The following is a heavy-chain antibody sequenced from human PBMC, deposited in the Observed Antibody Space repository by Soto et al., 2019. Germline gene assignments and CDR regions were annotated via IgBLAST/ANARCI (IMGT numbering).Heavy chain of an antibody. CDR1: SVSNAW. CDR3: STGGYYFDY. J-gene: IGHJ4*02. Sequence: SVSNAWMNWVRPAPGKGLEWVGRIKSKYDGGTTDYAAPVKGRFTISREDSKSTVYLQMNSLEIEDTAVYYCSTGGYYFDYWGQGTVVTVSS. D-gene: IGHD2-15*01. CDR2: IKSKYDGGTT. V-gene: IGHV3-15*07.